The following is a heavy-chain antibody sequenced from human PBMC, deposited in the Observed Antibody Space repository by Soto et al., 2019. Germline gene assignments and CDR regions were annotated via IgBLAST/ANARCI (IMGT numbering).Heavy chain of an antibody. Sequence: ASVKVSCKASGGTFSSYAISWVRQAPGQGLEWMGGIIPIFGTANYAQKFQGRVTITADESTSTAYMELSSLRSEDTAVYYCARDGIPNYYDSSGPQNWFDPWGQGTLVTVSS. CDR3: ARDGIPNYYDSSGPQNWFDP. CDR1: GGTFSSYA. J-gene: IGHJ5*02. CDR2: IIPIFGTA. D-gene: IGHD3-22*01. V-gene: IGHV1-69*13.